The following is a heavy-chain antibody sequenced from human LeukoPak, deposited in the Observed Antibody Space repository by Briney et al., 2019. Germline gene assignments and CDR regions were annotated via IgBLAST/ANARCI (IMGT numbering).Heavy chain of an antibody. Sequence: GASVKVSCKACGYTFTSYYMHWVRQAPGQGLEWMGWINPNSGGTNYAQRFHGRVTMTRDTSISTAYMELSGLRSDDKAVYYCARAPGDGDYCYFDLWGRGTLVTVSS. J-gene: IGHJ2*01. CDR1: GYTFTSYY. D-gene: IGHD7-27*01. V-gene: IGHV1-2*02. CDR2: INPNSGGT. CDR3: ARAPGDGDYCYFDL.